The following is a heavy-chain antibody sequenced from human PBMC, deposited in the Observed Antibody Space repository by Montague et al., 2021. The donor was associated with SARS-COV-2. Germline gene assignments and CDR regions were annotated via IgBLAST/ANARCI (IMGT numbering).Heavy chain of an antibody. CDR2: IYTSGST. V-gene: IGHV4-61*02. D-gene: IGHD1-14*01. CDR1: GASISSGDYY. CDR3: ARERGRTTRYFDH. J-gene: IGHJ4*02. Sequence: TLSLTCTVSGASISSGDYYWSWIRQPAGKGLEWIGRIYTSGSTNYNPSLNSRLTILVDTSKNQFSLSLRSVTAADTAVYYCARERGRTTRYFDHWGQGTLVTVSS.